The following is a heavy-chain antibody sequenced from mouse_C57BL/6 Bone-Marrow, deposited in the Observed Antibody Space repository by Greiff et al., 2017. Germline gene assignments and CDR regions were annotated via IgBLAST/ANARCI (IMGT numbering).Heavy chain of an antibody. J-gene: IGHJ4*01. Sequence: VQLQQSGPELVKPGASVKISCKASGYTFTDYYMNWVKQSHGKSLEWIGDINPNNGGTSYNQKFKGKATLTVDKSSSTAYMELRSLTSEDSAVYYCARRGVYYYAMDYWGQGTSVTVSS. CDR1: GYTFTDYY. CDR2: INPNNGGT. CDR3: ARRGVYYYAMDY. V-gene: IGHV1-26*01.